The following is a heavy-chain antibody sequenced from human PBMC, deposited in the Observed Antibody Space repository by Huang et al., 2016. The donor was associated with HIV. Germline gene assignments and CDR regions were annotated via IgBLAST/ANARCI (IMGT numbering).Heavy chain of an antibody. Sequence: QVQLVQSGSELKKPGASVKVSCKASGYTFSNYAMNWVRQAPGQGLEWMGWINTNTRNPTYAQGFTGRFVFSLDTSVSTAYLQISSLKAEDTAVYYCARDHQWLVYWGPPSDTFDIWGQGTMVTVSS. CDR3: ARDHQWLVYWGPPSDTFDI. D-gene: IGHD6-19*01. CDR2: INTNTRNP. J-gene: IGHJ3*02. V-gene: IGHV7-4-1*02. CDR1: GYTFSNYA.